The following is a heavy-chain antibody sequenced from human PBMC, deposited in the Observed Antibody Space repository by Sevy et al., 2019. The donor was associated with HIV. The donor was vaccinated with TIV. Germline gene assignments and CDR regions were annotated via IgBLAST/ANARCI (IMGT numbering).Heavy chain of an antibody. Sequence: SETLSLTCTVSGGSISRSYWSWIRQPPGKGLEWIADIYSTGSTNYKPSLKSRVIMSIDTSKNQFSLKLTSVTAADTATYYCARDRVQAAGHFDYWGQGTLVTVSS. D-gene: IGHD6-13*01. CDR3: ARDRVQAAGHFDY. CDR2: IYSTGST. CDR1: GGSISRSY. V-gene: IGHV4-59*01. J-gene: IGHJ4*02.